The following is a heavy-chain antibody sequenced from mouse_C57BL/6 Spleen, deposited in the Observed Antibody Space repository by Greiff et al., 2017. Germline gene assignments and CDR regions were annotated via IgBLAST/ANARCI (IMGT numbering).Heavy chain of an antibody. J-gene: IGHJ4*01. CDR3: ARDDDNKVDTKDY. V-gene: IGHV1-85*01. CDR2: IYPRDGST. Sequence: QVQLQESGPELVKPGASVKLSCKASGYTFTSYDINWVKQRPGQGLEWIGWIYPRDGSTKYNEKFKGKATLTVDTSSSTAYMELHSLTSEDSAVYLCARDDDNKVDTKDYWGKGTSVTVSS. D-gene: IGHD2-3*01. CDR1: GYTFTSYD.